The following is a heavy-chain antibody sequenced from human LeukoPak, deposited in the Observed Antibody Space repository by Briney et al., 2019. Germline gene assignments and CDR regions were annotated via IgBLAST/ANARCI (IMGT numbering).Heavy chain of an antibody. CDR3: ARGSVTGTTIDY. Sequence: GASVKVSCKASGGTFSSYAISWVRQAPGQGLEWMGGIIPIFGTANYAQRFQGRVTITADESTSTAYMELSSLRSEDTAVYYCARGSVTGTTIDYWGQGTLVTVSS. V-gene: IGHV1-69*13. D-gene: IGHD1-20*01. J-gene: IGHJ4*02. CDR2: IIPIFGTA. CDR1: GGTFSSYA.